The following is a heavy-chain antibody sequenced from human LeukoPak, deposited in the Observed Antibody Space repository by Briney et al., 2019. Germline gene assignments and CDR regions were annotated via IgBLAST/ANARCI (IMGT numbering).Heavy chain of an antibody. D-gene: IGHD3-22*01. V-gene: IGHV4-59*01. CDR3: ARGLLYDSSGYYYFDY. CDR1: GGSIRNYY. J-gene: IGHJ4*02. CDR2: IYYSGTT. Sequence: PSETLSLTCTVSGGSIRNYYWSWIRQPPGKGLEWIGYIYYSGTTNYNPSLKSRVTISVDTSKNQFSLKLSSVTAADTAVYYCARGLLYDSSGYYYFDYWGQGTLVTVSS.